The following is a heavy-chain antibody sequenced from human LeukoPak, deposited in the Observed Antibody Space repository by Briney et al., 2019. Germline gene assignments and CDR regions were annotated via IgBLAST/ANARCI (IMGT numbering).Heavy chain of an antibody. D-gene: IGHD2-15*01. V-gene: IGHV4-39*01. J-gene: IGHJ4*02. CDR3: ARLGIWTTPGDY. CDR1: GGSISSSSYY. Sequence: ETSETLSLTCTVSGGSISSSSYYWGWIRQPPGKGLEWIGSIYYSGSTYYNPSLKSRVTISVDTSKNQFSLKLSSVTAADTAVYYCARLGIWTTPGDYWGQGTLVTVSS. CDR2: IYYSGST.